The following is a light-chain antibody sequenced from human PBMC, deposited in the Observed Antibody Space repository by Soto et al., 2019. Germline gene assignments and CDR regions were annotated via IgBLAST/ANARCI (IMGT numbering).Light chain of an antibody. CDR1: QNVFNN. Sequence: EIVVTQSPVTLSVSPGETATLSCRASQNVFNNLAWYQVKSGQAPRLLIYAASTRATGIPIRFSGSGSGTDFSLTINSLQSEDFALYYCQQYNQWLTFGGGTKVEIK. CDR2: AAS. V-gene: IGKV3-15*01. J-gene: IGKJ4*01. CDR3: QQYNQWLT.